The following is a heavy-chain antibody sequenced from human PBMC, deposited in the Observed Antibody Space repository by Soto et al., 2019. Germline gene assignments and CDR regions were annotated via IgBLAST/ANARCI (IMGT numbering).Heavy chain of an antibody. CDR1: GGSISIYY. CDR2: IYYSGST. V-gene: IGHV4-59*01. D-gene: IGHD3-10*01. CDR3: ARDPYDSRGYGMDV. Sequence: PSETLSLTCTVSGGSISIYYWSWIRQPSGKGLEWIGYIYYSGSTNYNPSLKSRVTISVDTSKNQFSLKLSSVTAADTAVYYCARDPYDSRGYGMDVWGQGTTVTVSS. J-gene: IGHJ6*02.